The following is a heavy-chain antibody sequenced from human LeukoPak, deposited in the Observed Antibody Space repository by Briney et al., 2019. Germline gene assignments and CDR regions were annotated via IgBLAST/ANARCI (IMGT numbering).Heavy chain of an antibody. V-gene: IGHV3-64*01. CDR1: GFTFSSYA. D-gene: IGHD6-13*01. CDR3: ARGIAAAGYYMDV. J-gene: IGHJ6*03. CDR2: ISSNGGST. Sequence: PGGSLRLSCAASGFTFSSYAMHWVRQAPGKGLEYVSAISSNGGSTYYANSVKGRFTNSRDNSKNTLYLQMGSLRAEDMAVYYCARGIAAAGYYMDVWGKGTTVTVSS.